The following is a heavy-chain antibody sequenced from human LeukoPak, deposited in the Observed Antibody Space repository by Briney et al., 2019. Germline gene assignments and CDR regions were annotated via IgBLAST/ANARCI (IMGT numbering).Heavy chain of an antibody. J-gene: IGHJ4*02. CDR2: ISTYNGDT. D-gene: IGHD5-24*01. V-gene: IGHV1-18*01. Sequence: GASVKVSCKASDYTFTSYGISWVRQAPGQGLEWMGWISTYNGDTNYAQKLQGRVTMTTDTFTSTAYMELRSLRSDDTAVYYCARDGDGYKDYWGQGTLVTVSS. CDR1: DYTFTSYG. CDR3: ARDGDGYKDY.